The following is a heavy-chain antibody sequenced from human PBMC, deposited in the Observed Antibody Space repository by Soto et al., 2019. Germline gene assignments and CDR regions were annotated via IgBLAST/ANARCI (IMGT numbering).Heavy chain of an antibody. CDR3: ERGTNKWELLFCFFY. D-gene: IGHD1-26*01. CDR2: ISSSSSYI. CDR1: GFTFSSYS. V-gene: IGHV3-21*01. J-gene: IGHJ4*02. Sequence: GSLRLSCAASGFTFSSYSMNWVRQAPGKGLEWVSSISSSSSYIYYADSVPGRFTIARDTAKTSLYLQMNSLRAEATAVYYCERGTNKWELLFCFFYWGQGTLVTVSS.